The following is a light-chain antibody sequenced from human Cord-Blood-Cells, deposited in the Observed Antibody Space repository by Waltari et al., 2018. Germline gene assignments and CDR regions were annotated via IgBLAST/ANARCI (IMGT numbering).Light chain of an antibody. Sequence: EIVMTQSPATLSVSPGERATLSCRASQSVSSNLAWYQQKPGQAPRLLIYGASTRANGIPARFSGSGSGTEFTRTISSLQSEDLAVYYCQQYNNWPPITFGQGTRLEIK. J-gene: IGKJ5*01. CDR3: QQYNNWPPIT. CDR2: GAS. CDR1: QSVSSN. V-gene: IGKV3-15*01.